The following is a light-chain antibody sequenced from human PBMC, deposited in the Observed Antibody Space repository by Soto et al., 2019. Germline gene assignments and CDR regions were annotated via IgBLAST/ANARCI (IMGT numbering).Light chain of an antibody. CDR2: DAS. Sequence: EIVLTQSPATLSLSPGERATLSCRASQSVSSYLAWYQQKPGQAPRLLIYDASNRATGIPARFSGSGSGTDFTPTISSLEPEDFAVYYCQQRSNWLMYTFGQGTKLEIK. V-gene: IGKV3-11*01. CDR1: QSVSSY. J-gene: IGKJ2*01. CDR3: QQRSNWLMYT.